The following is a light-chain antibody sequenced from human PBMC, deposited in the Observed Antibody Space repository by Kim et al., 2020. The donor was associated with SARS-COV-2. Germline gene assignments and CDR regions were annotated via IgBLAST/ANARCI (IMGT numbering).Light chain of an antibody. Sequence: LGQTVRITCQGDSLRSYYASWYQQKPGQAPVLVIYGKNNRPSGIPDRFSGSNSGNTASLTITGAQAEDEADYYCNSRDSSGNPPYVFGTGTKVTVL. CDR2: GKN. CDR1: SLRSYY. J-gene: IGLJ1*01. V-gene: IGLV3-19*01. CDR3: NSRDSSGNPPYV.